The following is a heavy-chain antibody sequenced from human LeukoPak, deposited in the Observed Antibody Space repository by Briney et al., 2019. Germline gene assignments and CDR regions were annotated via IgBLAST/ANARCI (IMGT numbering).Heavy chain of an antibody. D-gene: IGHD2-15*01. CDR2: IYTSGST. V-gene: IGHV4-61*02. Sequence: PSETLSLTCTVSGGSISSNSYYWSWIRQPAGKGLEWIGRIYTSGSTDYNPSPKSRVTISKDTSKYEFSLKLSSVTAADTAVYYCARDSPPAYCSGGSCYLDYWGQGTLVTVSS. CDR3: ARDSPPAYCSGGSCYLDY. J-gene: IGHJ4*02. CDR1: GGSISSNSYY.